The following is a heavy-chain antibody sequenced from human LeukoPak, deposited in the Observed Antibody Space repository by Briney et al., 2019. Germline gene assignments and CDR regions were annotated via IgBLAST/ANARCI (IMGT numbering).Heavy chain of an antibody. Sequence: SETLSLTCTISAASVSSSSHHWGWIRQSPGKGLEWIGSIYYGQTIYYNPSLNSRVTISVVTSKDQFTLQLNSVTAADTAVYYCARGRGRGYSYGYWGQGTLVTVSS. J-gene: IGHJ4*02. CDR2: IYYGQTI. V-gene: IGHV4-39*01. CDR1: AASVSSSSHH. D-gene: IGHD5-18*01. CDR3: ARGRGRGYSYGY.